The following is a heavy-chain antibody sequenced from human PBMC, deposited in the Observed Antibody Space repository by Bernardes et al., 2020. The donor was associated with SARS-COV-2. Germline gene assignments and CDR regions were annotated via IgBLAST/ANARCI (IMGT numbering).Heavy chain of an antibody. Sequence: ASAKVSCRVFGSPLSDFSMSWVRQTPGKVLEWMGGFDAEDGDTTYSPKFQGRFTMTEDTSTDTAYMELSSLRSDDTAVYYCVTDLRLQLGGTTASDFWGQGTLVTVSS. D-gene: IGHD1-26*01. V-gene: IGHV1-24*01. CDR1: GSPLSDFS. J-gene: IGHJ4*02. CDR2: FDAEDGDT. CDR3: VTDLRLQLGGTTASDF.